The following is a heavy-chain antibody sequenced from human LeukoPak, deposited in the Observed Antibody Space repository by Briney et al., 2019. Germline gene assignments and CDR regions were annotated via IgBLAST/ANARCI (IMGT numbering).Heavy chain of an antibody. J-gene: IGHJ5*02. V-gene: IGHV3-48*04. CDR2: ISSSSSTI. D-gene: IGHD6-13*01. Sequence: GGSLRLSCAASGFTFSSYSMNWVRQAPGKGLEWVSYISSSSSTIYYADSVKGRFTISRDNAKNSLYLQMNSLRAEDTAVYYCARDRASSWHNWFDPWGQGTLVTVSS. CDR3: ARDRASSWHNWFDP. CDR1: GFTFSSYS.